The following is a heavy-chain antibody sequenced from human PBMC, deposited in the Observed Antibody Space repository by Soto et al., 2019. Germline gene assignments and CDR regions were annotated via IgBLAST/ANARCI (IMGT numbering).Heavy chain of an antibody. CDR1: GFTFSSYA. V-gene: IGHV3-23*01. CDR2: ISGGTSST. CDR3: AKERWAAAGTPTLDS. Sequence: EVQLLESGGGLVQPGGSLRLSCAASGFTFSSYAMSWVRQAPGKGLEWDSAISGGTSSTYDADSVKGRFTISRDNSKNTLYLQMNSLRAEDTAVYYCAKERWAAAGTPTLDSWGQGTLVTVSS. D-gene: IGHD6-13*01. J-gene: IGHJ4*02.